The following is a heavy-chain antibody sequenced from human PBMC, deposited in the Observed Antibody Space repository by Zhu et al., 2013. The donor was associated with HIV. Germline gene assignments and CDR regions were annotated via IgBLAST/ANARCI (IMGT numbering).Heavy chain of an antibody. D-gene: IGHD1-1*01. CDR1: GYSISSGYY. V-gene: IGHV4-38-2*02. J-gene: IGHJ4*02. CDR2: IYHSGST. CDR3: ARIPGATFSYDY. Sequence: VQLQESGPGLVKPSETLSLICTVSGYSISSGYYWGWIRQPPGKGLEWIGTIYHSGSTYYNPSLKSRVTISVDTSKNQFSLRLGSVTAADTAVYYCARIPGATFSYDYWGQGTLVTVSS.